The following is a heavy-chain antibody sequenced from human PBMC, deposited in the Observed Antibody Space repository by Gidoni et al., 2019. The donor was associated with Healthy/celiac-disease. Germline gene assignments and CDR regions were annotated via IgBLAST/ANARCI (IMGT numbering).Heavy chain of an antibody. CDR1: GFTFDDYA. CDR3: AKAGYGDYANFDY. D-gene: IGHD4-17*01. CDR2: ISWNSGSI. V-gene: IGHV3-9*01. J-gene: IGHJ4*02. Sequence: EVQLVESGGGLVQPGRSLRLSCAASGFTFDDYAMHWVRQAPGKGLEWVSGISWNSGSIGYADSVKGRFTISRDNAKNSLYLQMNSLRAEDTALYYCAKAGYGDYANFDYWGQGTLVTVSS.